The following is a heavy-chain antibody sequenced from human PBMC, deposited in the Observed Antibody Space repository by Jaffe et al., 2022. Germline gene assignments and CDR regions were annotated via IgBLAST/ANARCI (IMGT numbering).Heavy chain of an antibody. J-gene: IGHJ6*03. CDR1: GFTFSSYG. D-gene: IGHD2-2*01. Sequence: QVQLVESGGGVVQPGGSLRLSCAASGFTFSSYGMHWVRQAPGKGLEWVAFIRYDGSNKYYADSVKGRFTISRDNSKNTLYLQMNSLRAEDTAVYYCAKGLRGYCSSTSCYAYYYYMDVWGKGTTVTVSS. V-gene: IGHV3-30*02. CDR2: IRYDGSNK. CDR3: AKGLRGYCSSTSCYAYYYYMDV.